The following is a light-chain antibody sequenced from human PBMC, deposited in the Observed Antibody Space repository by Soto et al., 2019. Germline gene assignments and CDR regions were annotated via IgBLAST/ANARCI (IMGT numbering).Light chain of an antibody. CDR3: QQYNNWPQT. CDR2: GAS. CDR1: QSVRSN. Sequence: EIVMTQSPATLSMSPGERATLSCRASQSVRSNLAWYHQKPGQAPRLLIYGASTRATGIPARFSGSGSGTEFTLTINSLQSEDFAEYHCQQYNNWPQTFGQGTKVDIK. J-gene: IGKJ1*01. V-gene: IGKV3D-15*01.